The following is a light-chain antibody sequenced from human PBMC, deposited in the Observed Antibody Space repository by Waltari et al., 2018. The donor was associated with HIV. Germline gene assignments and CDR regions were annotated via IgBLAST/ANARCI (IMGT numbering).Light chain of an antibody. CDR2: RND. CDR3: SSHAPSKVV. Sequence: QSVLTQPPSVSGAPGQRVTVSCSGSSSSIGSGYVCRYQQLPGAAPKLVIYRNDQRHSAVPYRSSASTSGTPASLTVSGLQPGDEANYSFSSHAPSKVVFCVGTRLTVL. V-gene: IGLV1-47*01. CDR1: SSSIGSGY. J-gene: IGLJ2*01.